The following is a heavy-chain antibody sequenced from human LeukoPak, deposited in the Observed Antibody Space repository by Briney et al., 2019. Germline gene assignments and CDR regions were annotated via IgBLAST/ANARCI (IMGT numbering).Heavy chain of an antibody. D-gene: IGHD2-15*01. V-gene: IGHV1-2*02. CDR3: ASFEVQLITVVAASEDY. J-gene: IGHJ4*02. CDR2: INPNSGGT. CDR1: GYTFTGYY. Sequence: SVKVSCKASGYTFTGYYMHWVRQAPGQGLEWMGWINPNSGGTNYAQKFQGRVTMTRDTSISTAYMELSRLRSDDTAVYYCASFEVQLITVVAASEDYWGQGTLVTVSS.